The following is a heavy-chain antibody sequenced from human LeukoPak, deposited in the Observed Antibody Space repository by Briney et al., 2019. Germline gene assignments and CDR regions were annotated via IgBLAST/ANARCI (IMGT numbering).Heavy chain of an antibody. J-gene: IGHJ4*01. D-gene: IGHD2-15*01. CDR1: GFTFSTYW. CDR2: INSDGTSI. V-gene: IGHV3-74*01. Sequence: GGSLRLSCAASGFTFSTYWMHWVRQVPGKGLVWVSRINSDGTSISYADSVKGRFTISRDNAKNTLYLQLDSLRAEDTAVYSCARGSYSFDSWGHGTLAAVSS. CDR3: ARGSYSFDS.